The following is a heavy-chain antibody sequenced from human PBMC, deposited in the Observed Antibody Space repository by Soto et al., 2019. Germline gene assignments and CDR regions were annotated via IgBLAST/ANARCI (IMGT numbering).Heavy chain of an antibody. J-gene: IGHJ6*03. CDR2: MSPSSGKT. CDR1: GYAFSSYN. CDR3: ARAPKAPQRRDDYYYMGV. Sequence: VQLEQSGAEVRKPGASVKVSCKASGYAFSSYNINWVRQATGQGLEWMGWMSPSSGKTVYAQKFQGRVNMTWNTSITTAYVELSSLRSEDLAVYYCARAPKAPQRRDDYYYMGVWGKGTTVT. V-gene: IGHV1-8*01.